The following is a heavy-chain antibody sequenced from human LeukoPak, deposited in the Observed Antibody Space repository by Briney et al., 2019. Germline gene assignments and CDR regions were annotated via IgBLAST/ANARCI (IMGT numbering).Heavy chain of an antibody. J-gene: IGHJ4*03. V-gene: IGHV1-18*01. D-gene: IGHD2-2*01. CDR3: ARLIPQVVVPGAVDY. CDR2: ISAYNGNR. CDR1: GYTFRSYA. Sequence: ASVKVSCKASGYTFRSYAISWVRQAPGQGLEWMGWISAYNGNRNYAQKLQGRVTMTTDTSTSTAYMELRSLRSDDTAVYYCARLIPQVVVPGAVDYWGQGTTVSVSS.